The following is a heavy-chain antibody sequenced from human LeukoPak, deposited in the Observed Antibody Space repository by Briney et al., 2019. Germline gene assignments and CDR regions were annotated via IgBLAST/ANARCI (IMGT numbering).Heavy chain of an antibody. CDR3: ARHPYHYYDSSGYARFDY. J-gene: IGHJ4*02. CDR1: GGSISSTSYY. D-gene: IGHD3-22*01. Sequence: KPSETLSLTCTVSGGSISSTSYYWGWIRQPPGKGLEWIGSTYYSGSTYYNPSLKSRVTISVDTSKNQFSLKLSSVTAADTAVYYCARHPYHYYDSSGYARFDYWGQGTLVTVSS. V-gene: IGHV4-39*01. CDR2: TYYSGST.